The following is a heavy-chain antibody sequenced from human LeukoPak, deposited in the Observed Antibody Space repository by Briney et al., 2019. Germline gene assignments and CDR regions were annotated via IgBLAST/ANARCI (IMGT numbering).Heavy chain of an antibody. J-gene: IGHJ6*03. V-gene: IGHV4-39*07. CDR2: IYSSGST. D-gene: IGHD5-18*01. CDR3: ARTTEGGYTYDYFYYYYMDV. Sequence: KSSETLSLTCAVSGASVSGSNYYWGWIRQPPGKGLEWIGNIYSSGSTNYNPSLKSRVTISVDTSKNQFSLKLSSVTAADTAVYYCARTTEGGYTYDYFYYYYMDVWGKGTTVTISS. CDR1: GASVSGSNYY.